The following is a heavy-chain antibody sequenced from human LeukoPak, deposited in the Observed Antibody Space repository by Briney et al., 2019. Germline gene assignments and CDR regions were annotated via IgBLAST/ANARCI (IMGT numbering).Heavy chain of an antibody. D-gene: IGHD3-10*01. Sequence: GGSLRLSCEASGFTFNNYVMTWVRQAPRKGLEWVSCISGSGSYIYYADSVKGRFTISRDNAKNSLHLQVNSLRAEDTAVYYCVRERFHGSGAPKFDFWGQGTLVTVSS. CDR2: ISGSGSYI. CDR3: VRERFHGSGAPKFDF. J-gene: IGHJ4*02. V-gene: IGHV3-21*06. CDR1: GFTFNNYV.